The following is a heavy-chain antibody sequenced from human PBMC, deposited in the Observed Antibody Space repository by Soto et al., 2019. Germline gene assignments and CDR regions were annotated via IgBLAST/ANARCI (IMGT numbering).Heavy chain of an antibody. V-gene: IGHV3-33*01. CDR3: GRGPLSVVIGWFDS. CDR1: GFSFSNYG. CDR2: IWNDAITK. Sequence: GGSLRLSCTASGFSFSNYGMHWVRQAPGKGLEWVAIIWNDAITKKYEDSVKGRFTISRDNSKNTLYLQMNSLGVEDTAVYYCGRGPLSVVIGWFDSWGQGTLVTVSS. D-gene: IGHD3-22*01. J-gene: IGHJ5*01.